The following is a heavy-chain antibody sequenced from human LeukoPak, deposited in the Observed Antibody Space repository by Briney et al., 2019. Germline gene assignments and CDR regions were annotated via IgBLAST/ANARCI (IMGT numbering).Heavy chain of an antibody. Sequence: PSETLSLTCTVSGDSFTSTNYWWDWVRLPPGEGLEWIGAIQSTGRTFSNPSLKSRVTISVDTSKKQFSLDLRSATAADTAVYYCARRRHHFDYYDVWGQGTRVTVSS. J-gene: IGHJ3*01. V-gene: IGHV4-39*01. CDR1: GDSFTSTNYW. CDR2: IQSTGRT. CDR3: ARRRHHFDYYDV. D-gene: IGHD3-10*01.